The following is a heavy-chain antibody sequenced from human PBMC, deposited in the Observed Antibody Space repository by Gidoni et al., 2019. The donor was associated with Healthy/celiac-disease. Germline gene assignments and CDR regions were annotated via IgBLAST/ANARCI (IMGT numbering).Heavy chain of an antibody. CDR1: GFTFTSSA. V-gene: IGHV1-58*02. CDR3: AAAPYGDYVGLSLASRDYYYYGMDV. D-gene: IGHD4-17*01. CDR2: IVVGSGNT. J-gene: IGHJ6*02. Sequence: QMQLVQSGPEVKKPGTSVKVSCKASGFTFTSSAMQWVRPARGQRLDWIGWIVVGSGNTNYAQKFQERVTITRDMSTSTAYMELSSLRSEDTAVYYCAAAPYGDYVGLSLASRDYYYYGMDVWGQGTTVTVSS.